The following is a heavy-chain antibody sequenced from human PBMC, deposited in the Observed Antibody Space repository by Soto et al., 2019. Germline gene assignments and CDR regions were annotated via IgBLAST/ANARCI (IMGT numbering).Heavy chain of an antibody. CDR3: AKVWSDILTGYILYYFDY. CDR2: ISGSGGST. J-gene: IGHJ4*02. Sequence: PGGSLRLSCAASGFTFSSYAMSWVRQAPGKGLEWVSAISGSGGSTYYADSVKGRFTISRDNSKNTLYLQMNSLRAEDTAVYYCAKVWSDILTGYILYYFDYWGQGTLVTVSS. CDR1: GFTFSSYA. V-gene: IGHV3-23*01. D-gene: IGHD3-9*01.